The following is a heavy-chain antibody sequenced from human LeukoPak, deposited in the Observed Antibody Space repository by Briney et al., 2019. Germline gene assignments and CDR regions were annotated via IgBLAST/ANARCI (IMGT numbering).Heavy chain of an antibody. CDR2: INHSGST. J-gene: IGHJ4*02. Sequence: SETLSLTCAVYGGSFSGYYWSWIRQPPGKGQEWIGEINHSGSTNYNPSLKSRVTISVDTSKNQFSLKLSSVTAADTAVYYCAKSPDYYDSSSSWGQGTLVTVSS. D-gene: IGHD3-22*01. V-gene: IGHV4-34*01. CDR1: GGSFSGYY. CDR3: AKSPDYYDSSSS.